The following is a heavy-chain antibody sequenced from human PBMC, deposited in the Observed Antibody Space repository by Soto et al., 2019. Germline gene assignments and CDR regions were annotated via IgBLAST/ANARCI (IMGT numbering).Heavy chain of an antibody. J-gene: IGHJ3*02. V-gene: IGHV4-39*01. CDR2: IYYSGST. CDR1: GGSISSSSYY. Sequence: QLQLQESGPGLVKPSETLSLTCTVSGGSISSSSYYWGWIRQPPGKGLEWIGSIYYSGSTYYNPSLKSRVTISVDTSKNQFSLKLSSVTAADTAVYYCARHQSRKDAFDIWGQGTMVTVSS. CDR3: ARHQSRKDAFDI.